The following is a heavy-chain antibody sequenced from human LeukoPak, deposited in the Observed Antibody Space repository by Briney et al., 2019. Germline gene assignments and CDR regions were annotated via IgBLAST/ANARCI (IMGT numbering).Heavy chain of an antibody. Sequence: GGSLRLSCVACGFFFSDYYMSWIGQAPGRGLEWISYISGSGSDLYYADSVKGRFTISRDNANNSLYLQMNSLRAEDTAVYYCARSIGYYYTMDVWGQGTTVTVSS. CDR3: ARSIGYYYTMDV. D-gene: IGHD3-22*01. CDR1: GFFFSDYY. V-gene: IGHV3-11*01. CDR2: ISGSGSDL. J-gene: IGHJ6*02.